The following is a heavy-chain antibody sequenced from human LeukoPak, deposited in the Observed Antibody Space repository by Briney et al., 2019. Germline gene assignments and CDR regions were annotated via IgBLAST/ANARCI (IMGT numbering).Heavy chain of an antibody. CDR1: GFTFSSYA. CDR3: ARMGIAAAGEYYFDY. J-gene: IGHJ4*02. D-gene: IGHD6-13*01. CDR2: ISSNGGST. V-gene: IGHV3-64*01. Sequence: PGGSLRLSCAASGFTFSSYAMHWVRQAPAKGLEYVSAISSNGGSTYYANSVKGRFTISRDNSKNTLYLQMGSLRAEDMAVYYCARMGIAAAGEYYFDYWGQGTLVTVSS.